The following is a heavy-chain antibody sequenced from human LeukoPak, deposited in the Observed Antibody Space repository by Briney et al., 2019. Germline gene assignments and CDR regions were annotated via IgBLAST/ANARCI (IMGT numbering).Heavy chain of an antibody. CDR3: ARELSREKDY. Sequence: PGGSLRLSCAASGFTFSRYWMSWVRQAPGKGLEWVANIKEDGSAKYYVDFVKGRFTISRDNAKNTLYLQMNSLRAEDTAVYYCARELSREKDYWGQGTLVTVSS. CDR1: GFTFSRYW. V-gene: IGHV3-7*01. J-gene: IGHJ4*02. D-gene: IGHD3-16*02. CDR2: IKEDGSAK.